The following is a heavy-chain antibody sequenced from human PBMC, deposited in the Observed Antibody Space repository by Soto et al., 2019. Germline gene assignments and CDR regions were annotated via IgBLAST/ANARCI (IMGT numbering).Heavy chain of an antibody. CDR1: GFIFSGTT. D-gene: IGHD6-13*01. J-gene: IGHJ4*02. CDR2: IRGRADNYAT. V-gene: IGHV3-73*02. CDR3: TRAPDGNNSDY. Sequence: EVQLVESGGDLVQPGGSLKLSCAASGFIFSGTTINWVRQASGEGLEWVGRIRGRADNYATGYAASVKGRFTISRDDSKKTAYLQMNSLKTEDTAVYFWTRAPDGNNSDYWGQGTLVTVSS.